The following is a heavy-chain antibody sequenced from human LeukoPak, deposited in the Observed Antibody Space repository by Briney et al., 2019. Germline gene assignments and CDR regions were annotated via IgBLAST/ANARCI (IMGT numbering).Heavy chain of an antibody. J-gene: IGHJ5*02. CDR2: ISGSGGST. CDR3: AKDEKYDFWKGWFDP. V-gene: IGHV3-23*01. D-gene: IGHD3-3*01. Sequence: GGSLRLSCAASGFTFSSYAMSWVRQAPGKGLEWVSAISGSGGSTYYADSVKGRFTISRDNSKNTLYLQMNSLRAEDTAVYYCAKDEKYDFWKGWFDPWGQGTLVTVSS. CDR1: GFTFSSYA.